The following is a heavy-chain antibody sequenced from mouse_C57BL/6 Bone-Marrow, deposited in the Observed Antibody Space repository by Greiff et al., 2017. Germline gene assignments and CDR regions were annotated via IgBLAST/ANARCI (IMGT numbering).Heavy chain of an antibody. CDR2: ISSGGSYT. CDR3: ARQDDYDDGDYCDG. V-gene: IGHV5-6*01. Sequence: EVKLMESGGDLVKPGGSLKLSCAASGFTFSSYGMSWVRQTPDKRLEWVATISSGGSYTYYPDSVKGRFTISRDNAKNTLYLQMSSLKSEDTAMYYCARQDDYDDGDYCDGWGKGTTLTVAS. CDR1: GFTFSSYG. D-gene: IGHD2-4*01. J-gene: IGHJ2*01.